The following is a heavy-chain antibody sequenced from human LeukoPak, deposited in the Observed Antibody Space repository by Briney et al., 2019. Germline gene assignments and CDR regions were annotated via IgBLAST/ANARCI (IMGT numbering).Heavy chain of an antibody. V-gene: IGHV4-4*07. J-gene: IGHJ6*02. CDR1: GGSISSYY. CDR3: AKSGDFYFGMDI. D-gene: IGHD2-15*01. Sequence: SETLSLTCSVSGGSISSYYWNWIRQPAGKGLEWIGRVFNTGTTNYNPSLKSRVTMSLGTSKSQFSLSLSSVTAADTAIYWCAKSGDFYFGMDIWGQGTTVTVSS. CDR2: VFNTGTT.